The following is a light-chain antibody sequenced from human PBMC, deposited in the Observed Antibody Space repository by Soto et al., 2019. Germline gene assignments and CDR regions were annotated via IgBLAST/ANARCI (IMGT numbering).Light chain of an antibody. CDR2: GAS. CDR3: QQYGSSPWT. CDR1: QSVSSSY. V-gene: IGKV3-20*01. J-gene: IGKJ1*01. Sequence: EIVLTQSPGTLSLSPGERATLSCRASQSVSSSYLAWYQQKPGQAPRLLIYGASSRATGIPDRFSGSGSGTYFTITISRLEPEDFAVYYCQQYGSSPWTFGQGTKVEIK.